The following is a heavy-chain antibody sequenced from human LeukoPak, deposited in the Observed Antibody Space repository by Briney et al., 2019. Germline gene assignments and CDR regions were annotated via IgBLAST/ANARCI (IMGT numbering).Heavy chain of an antibody. CDR3: ARGGDRSFDY. CDR2: IYAGGSI. V-gene: IGHV4-61*02. CDR1: GGSISSGSYY. D-gene: IGHD3-10*01. J-gene: IGHJ4*02. Sequence: SETLSLTCTVSGGSISSGSYYWSWIRQPAGKGLEWIGRIYAGGSINYNPSLKSRVTISVDKAKNQFSLNLNSVTAADTAVYYCARGGDRSFDYWGQGTLVTVSS.